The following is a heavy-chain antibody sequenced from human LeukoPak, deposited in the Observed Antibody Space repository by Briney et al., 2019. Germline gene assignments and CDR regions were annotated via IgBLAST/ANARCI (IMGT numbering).Heavy chain of an antibody. CDR3: ARDPFNSNHARYCSGGSCYPEDY. V-gene: IGHV1-18*01. CDR2: IGAYNGNT. D-gene: IGHD2-15*01. J-gene: IGHJ4*02. Sequence: ASVKVSCKASGYTFTSYGISWVRQAPGQGLEWMGWIGAYNGNTNYARKLQGRVTMTTDTSTSTAYMELRSLRSDDTAVYYCARDPFNSNHARYCSGGSCYPEDYWGQGTLVTVSS. CDR1: GYTFTSYG.